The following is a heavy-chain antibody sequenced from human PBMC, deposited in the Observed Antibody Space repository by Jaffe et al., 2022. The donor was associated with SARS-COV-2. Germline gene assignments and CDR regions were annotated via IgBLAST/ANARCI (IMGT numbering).Heavy chain of an antibody. V-gene: IGHV3-74*01. CDR1: GFRFSDHW. D-gene: IGHD3-10*01. CDR2: IDMDGSLR. J-gene: IGHJ4*02. CDR3: VRAFYRTFGNLDH. Sequence: EVQLVESGGGSVQPGGSLRISCAASGFRFSDHWMHWVRQAPGKGLVWVSCIDMDGSLRDYADSVKGRFTISRDNARNMVYLQMNSLRVDDTATYYCVRAFYRTFGNLDHWGQGNLVTVSS.